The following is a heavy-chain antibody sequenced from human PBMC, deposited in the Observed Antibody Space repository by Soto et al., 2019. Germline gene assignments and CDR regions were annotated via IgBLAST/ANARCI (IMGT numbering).Heavy chain of an antibody. CDR3: VRARGYSSGLRGDWFDP. D-gene: IGHD5-18*01. CDR1: GFSLSTTSGMS. V-gene: IGHV2-70*01. J-gene: IGHJ5*02. CDR2: IDGDDDR. Sequence: ESGPTLVNPTQTLTLTCTFSGFSLSTTSGMSVSWIRQPPGKALEWLALIDGDDDRYYSTSLRTRLTISKDTSKKQVVLTMTNMDPVDTATYYCVRARGYSSGLRGDWFDPWGQGTLVTVSS.